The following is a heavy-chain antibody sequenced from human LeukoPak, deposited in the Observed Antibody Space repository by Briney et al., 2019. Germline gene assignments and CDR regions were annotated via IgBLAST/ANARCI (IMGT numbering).Heavy chain of an antibody. V-gene: IGHV1-24*01. J-gene: IGHJ3*02. Sequence: VASVKVSCKVSGYTLTELSMHWVRQAPGKGLEWMGGFDPEDGETIYAQKFQERVTITRDMSTSTAYMELSSLRSEDTAVYYCAAAYLLTTGTTFGGYAFDIWGQGTMVTVSS. CDR3: AAAYLLTTGTTFGGYAFDI. CDR2: FDPEDGET. CDR1: GYTLTELS. D-gene: IGHD1-1*01.